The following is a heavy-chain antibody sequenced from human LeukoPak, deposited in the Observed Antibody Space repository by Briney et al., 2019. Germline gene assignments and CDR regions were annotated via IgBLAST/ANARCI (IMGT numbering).Heavy chain of an antibody. CDR3: AKGSGGSRIAVAVPDY. J-gene: IGHJ4*02. CDR2: ISGSGGST. CDR1: GFTFSSYA. Sequence: PGGSQRLSCAASGFTFSSYAMSWVRQAPGKGLEWVSAISGSGGSTYYADSVKGRFTISRDNSKNTLYLQMNSLRAEDTAVYYCAKGSGGSRIAVAVPDYWGQGTLVTVSS. D-gene: IGHD6-19*01. V-gene: IGHV3-23*01.